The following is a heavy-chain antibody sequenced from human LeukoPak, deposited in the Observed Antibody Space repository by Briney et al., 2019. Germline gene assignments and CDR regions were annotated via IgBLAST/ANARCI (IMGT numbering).Heavy chain of an antibody. CDR3: AREMYYDSSGPNAFDI. D-gene: IGHD3-22*01. J-gene: IGHJ3*02. CDR2: IYYSGST. Sequence: SETLSLTCTVSGGSISSYYWSWIRQPPGKGLEWIGYIYYSGSTNYNPSLKSRVTISVDTSKNQFSLKLSSVTAADTAVYYCAREMYYDSSGPNAFDIWGQGTMVTVSS. V-gene: IGHV4-59*01. CDR1: GGSISSYY.